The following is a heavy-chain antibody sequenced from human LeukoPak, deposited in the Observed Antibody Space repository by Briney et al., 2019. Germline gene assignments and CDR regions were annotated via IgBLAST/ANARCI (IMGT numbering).Heavy chain of an antibody. CDR3: ARETEMANLDY. V-gene: IGHV3-7*04. CDR1: GFTFSTYG. J-gene: IGHJ4*02. CDR2: IKQDGSEK. Sequence: PGGSLGLSCAASGFTFSTYGMNWVRQAPGKGLEWVANIKQDGSEKYYVDSVKGRFTISRDNAKKSLYLQMNSLRAEDTAVYYCARETEMANLDYWGQGTLVTVSS. D-gene: IGHD5-24*01.